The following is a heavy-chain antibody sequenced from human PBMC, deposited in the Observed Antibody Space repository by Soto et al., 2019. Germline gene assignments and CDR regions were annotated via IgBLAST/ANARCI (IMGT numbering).Heavy chain of an antibody. D-gene: IGHD3-22*01. J-gene: IGHJ4*02. CDR3: ARPRSGYYYDSSGYYLPFDY. CDR1: GYTFTGYY. Sequence: EASVKVSCKASGYTFTGYYMHWVRQAPGQGLEWMGWINPNSGGTNYAQKFQGWVTMTRDTSISTAYMELSRLRSDDTAVYYCARPRSGYYYDSSGYYLPFDYWGQGTLVTVSS. V-gene: IGHV1-2*04. CDR2: INPNSGGT.